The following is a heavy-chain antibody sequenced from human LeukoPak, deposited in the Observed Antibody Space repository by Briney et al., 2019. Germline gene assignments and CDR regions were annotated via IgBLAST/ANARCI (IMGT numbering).Heavy chain of an antibody. Sequence: ASVKVSCKGSGYTFTCYYMHWVRQAPGQGGDWVGWINPNSGGTNYQQKFQGRVTMTRDTSIGTAYMELSRLRSDDTAVYYCARDRYDFWSGYYGHYYFDYWGQGTLVTVSS. V-gene: IGHV1-2*02. CDR2: INPNSGGT. CDR3: ARDRYDFWSGYYGHYYFDY. J-gene: IGHJ4*02. D-gene: IGHD3-3*01. CDR1: GYTFTCYY.